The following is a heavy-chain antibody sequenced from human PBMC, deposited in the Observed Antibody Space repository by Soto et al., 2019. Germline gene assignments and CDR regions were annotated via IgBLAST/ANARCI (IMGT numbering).Heavy chain of an antibody. Sequence: PGGSLRLSCAASGFTFSTYTMGWVRQAPGKGLEWVSVISGGSGANTYYADSVKGRFTISRDNTKNTVHLQMDSLRAEDTAVYHCAKDCTAEPGRAYCAAFDIWGQGTMVTVSS. CDR1: GFTFSTYT. CDR2: ISGGSGANT. V-gene: IGHV3-23*01. CDR3: AKDCTAEPGRAYCAAFDI. D-gene: IGHD6-19*01. J-gene: IGHJ3*02.